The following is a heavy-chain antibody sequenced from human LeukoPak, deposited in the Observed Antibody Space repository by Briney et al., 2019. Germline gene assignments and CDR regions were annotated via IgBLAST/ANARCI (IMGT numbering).Heavy chain of an antibody. CDR1: AYTFTSYD. D-gene: IGHD6-13*01. CDR2: MNPNGGNT. V-gene: IGHV1-8*01. Sequence: ASVKVSCKASAYTFTSYDINWVRQATGQGLEWMGWMNPNGGNTGYARKFQGRVTMTRNTSISTAYMELSSLRSEDTAVYYCASVPSSWYPQGNDGHHDYWGQGTLVTVSS. J-gene: IGHJ4*02. CDR3: ASVPSSWYPQGNDGHHDY.